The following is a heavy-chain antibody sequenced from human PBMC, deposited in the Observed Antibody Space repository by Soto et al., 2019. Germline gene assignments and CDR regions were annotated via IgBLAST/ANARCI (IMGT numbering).Heavy chain of an antibody. D-gene: IGHD2-15*01. CDR2: LSYDGSNK. Sequence: QVQLVESGGGVVQPGRSLRLSCAASGFPFSSYGMHWVRQAPGKGPEWVAHLSYDGSNKHYTDSVKGRFTISRDNSKNMLYLQMSSLRAEDTAVYYCAGGQYYFDYCGQGTRVSVSS. V-gene: IGHV3-30*03. J-gene: IGHJ4*02. CDR3: AGGQYYFDY. CDR1: GFPFSSYG.